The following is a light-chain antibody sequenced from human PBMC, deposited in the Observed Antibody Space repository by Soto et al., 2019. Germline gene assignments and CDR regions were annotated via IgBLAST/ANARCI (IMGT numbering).Light chain of an antibody. CDR1: SSDVSGYNY. Sequence: QSALTQPASVSGSPGQSITISCTGTSSDVSGYNYVSWYQQHPGKAPKLMIYDVSNRPSGVSNRFYGSKSGNTASMTISGLQAEDEADYYCSSYTSSSTLYVLGTGTKVTVL. CDR2: DVS. V-gene: IGLV2-14*01. CDR3: SSYTSSSTLYV. J-gene: IGLJ1*01.